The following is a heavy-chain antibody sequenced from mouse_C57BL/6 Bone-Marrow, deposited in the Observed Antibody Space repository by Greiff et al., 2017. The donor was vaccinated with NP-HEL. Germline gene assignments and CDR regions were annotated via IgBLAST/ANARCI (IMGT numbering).Heavy chain of an antibody. V-gene: IGHV5-6*01. CDR1: GFTFSSYG. CDR2: ISSGGSYT. D-gene: IGHD1-1*01. CDR3: ARLYYYGSSYGYFDV. J-gene: IGHJ1*03. Sequence: EVMLVESGGDLVKPGGSLKLSCAASGFTFSSYGMSWVRQTPDKRLEWVATISSGGSYTYYPDSVKGRFTISRDNAKNTLYLQMSSLKSEDTAMYYCARLYYYGSSYGYFDVWGTGTTVTVSS.